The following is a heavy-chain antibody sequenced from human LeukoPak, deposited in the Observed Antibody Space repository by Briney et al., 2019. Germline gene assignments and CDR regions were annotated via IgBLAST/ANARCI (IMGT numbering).Heavy chain of an antibody. V-gene: IGHV3-66*01. CDR1: GLTVSDNY. J-gene: IGHJ3*02. CDR3: ARSIPAAGIGAFDI. D-gene: IGHD6-13*01. CDR2: IYSGGST. Sequence: GGSLRLSCAASGLTVSDNYMSWVRQAPGKGLEWVSVIYSGGSTNYADSVKGRFTISRDNSKNTLYLQLNSLRAEDTAVYYCARSIPAAGIGAFDIWGQGTMVTVPS.